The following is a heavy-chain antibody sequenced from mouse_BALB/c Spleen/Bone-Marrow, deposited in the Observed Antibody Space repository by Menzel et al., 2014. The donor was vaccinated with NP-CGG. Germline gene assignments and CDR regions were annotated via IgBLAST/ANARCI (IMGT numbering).Heavy chain of an antibody. CDR2: IDPENGNI. D-gene: IGHD6-2*01. J-gene: IGHJ2*01. V-gene: IGHV14-1*02. Sequence: VQLQQSGAELVRPGALVRLSCKASGFNIKDYYMYWVKQRPEQGLEWIGWIDPENGNIIYDPKFQGKASITADTSSNTAYLQLSSLTSEDTAVYYCARSLRNYFDYWGQGSTLTVSS. CDR1: GFNIKDYY. CDR3: ARSLRNYFDY.